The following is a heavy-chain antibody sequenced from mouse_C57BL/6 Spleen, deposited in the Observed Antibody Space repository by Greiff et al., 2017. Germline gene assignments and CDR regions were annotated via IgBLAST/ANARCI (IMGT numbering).Heavy chain of an antibody. CDR2: IYPGDGDT. J-gene: IGHJ3*01. Sequence: VKLQESGPELVKPGASVKISCKASGYAFSSSWMNWVKQRPGKGLEWIGRIYPGDGDTNYNGKFKGKATLTADKSSSTAYMQLSSLTSEDSAVYFCARDDYYGSSFFAYWGQGTLVTVSA. D-gene: IGHD1-1*01. CDR1: GYAFSSSW. CDR3: ARDDYYGSSFFAY. V-gene: IGHV1-82*01.